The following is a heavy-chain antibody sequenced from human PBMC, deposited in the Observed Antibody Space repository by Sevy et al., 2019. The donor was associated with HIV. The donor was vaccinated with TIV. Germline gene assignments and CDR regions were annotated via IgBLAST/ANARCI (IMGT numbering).Heavy chain of an antibody. Sequence: SETLSLTCAVYDGSFSGYYWSWIRQPPGKGLEWIGEINHSGSTNYNPSLKSRVTISVDTSKNQFSLKLSSVTAADTAVYYCARYYYGSGRLYYYGMDVWGQGTTVTVSS. CDR1: DGSFSGYY. V-gene: IGHV4-34*01. D-gene: IGHD3-10*01. CDR3: ARYYYGSGRLYYYGMDV. J-gene: IGHJ6*02. CDR2: INHSGST.